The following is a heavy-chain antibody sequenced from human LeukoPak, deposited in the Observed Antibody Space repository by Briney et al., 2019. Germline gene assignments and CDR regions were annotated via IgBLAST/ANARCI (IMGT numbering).Heavy chain of an antibody. D-gene: IGHD3-22*01. Sequence: GGSLRLSCAASGFTFSSYAMSWVRQAPGKGLEWVSAISGSGGSTYHADSVKGRFTISRDNSKNTLYLQMNSLRAEDTAVYYCAKDSVYYYDSSGSNFDYWGQGTLVTVSS. CDR1: GFTFSSYA. CDR3: AKDSVYYYDSSGSNFDY. J-gene: IGHJ4*02. CDR2: ISGSGGST. V-gene: IGHV3-23*01.